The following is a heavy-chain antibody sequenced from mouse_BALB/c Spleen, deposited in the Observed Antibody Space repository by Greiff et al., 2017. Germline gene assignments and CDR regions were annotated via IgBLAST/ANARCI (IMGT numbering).Heavy chain of an antibody. CDR3: ARFGEWFAY. CDR2: ILPGSGST. Sequence: VMLVESGAELMKPGASVKISCKATGYTFSSYWIEWVKQRPGHGLEWIGEILPGSGSTNYNEKFKGKATFTADTSSNTAYMQLSSLTSEDSAVYYCARFGEWFAYWGQGTLVTVSA. V-gene: IGHV1-9*01. CDR1: GYTFSSYW. J-gene: IGHJ3*01.